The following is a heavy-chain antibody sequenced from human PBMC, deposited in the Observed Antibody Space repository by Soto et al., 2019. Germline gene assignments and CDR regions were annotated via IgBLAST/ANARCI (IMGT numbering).Heavy chain of an antibody. CDR3: ARDQGITPFGLYSMSYNGMDV. V-gene: IGHV1-18*01. J-gene: IGHJ6*02. CDR2: INSDNGNT. CDR1: GYTFSNSG. D-gene: IGHD3-3*01. Sequence: ASVKVSCKASGYTFSNSGISWVRQAPGQGLEWLGWINSDNGNTNYAQHLQGRVTLTTDTSTSTAYMDLRSLRSDDTAVYYCARDQGITPFGLYSMSYNGMDVWG.